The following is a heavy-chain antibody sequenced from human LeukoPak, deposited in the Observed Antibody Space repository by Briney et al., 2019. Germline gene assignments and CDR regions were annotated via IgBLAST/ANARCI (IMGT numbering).Heavy chain of an antibody. Sequence: ASVTVSFKVSGNTLSELSMHWVRQAPGKGLEWMGGFDPEEGEPIYAQKFQGRVTMTDDTSTDTAYMEVTNLRSDDTAVYYCATGRPASLLDYWGQGTLVTVSS. J-gene: IGHJ4*02. CDR2: FDPEEGEP. CDR1: GNTLSELS. V-gene: IGHV1-24*01. CDR3: ATGRPASLLDY.